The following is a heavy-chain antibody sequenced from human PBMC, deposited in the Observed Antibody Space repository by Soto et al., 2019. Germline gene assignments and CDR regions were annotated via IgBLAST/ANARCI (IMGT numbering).Heavy chain of an antibody. CDR2: ISGSGGST. Sequence: EVQLLESGGGLVQPGGSLRLSCAASGFTFSSYAMSWVRQAPGKGLEWVSAISGSGGSTYYADSVKGRFTISRDNSKDTLYLQMNSLRAEDTALYYCTRGDTDNHYYRGIDVWGQGTTVTVSS. CDR1: GFTFSSYA. CDR3: TRGDTDNHYYRGIDV. J-gene: IGHJ6*02. V-gene: IGHV3-23*01. D-gene: IGHD3-9*01.